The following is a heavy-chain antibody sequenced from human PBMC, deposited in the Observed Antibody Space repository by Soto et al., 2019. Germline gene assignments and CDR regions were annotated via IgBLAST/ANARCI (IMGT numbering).Heavy chain of an antibody. J-gene: IGHJ3*02. CDR2: IIPIFGTA. Sequence: ASVKVSCKAIGYSFTSHYMHWVRQAPGQGLEWMGGIIPIFGTANYAQKFQGRVTITADESTSTAYMELSSLRSEDTAVYYCASPLVPAAISAFDIWGQGTMVTVSS. V-gene: IGHV1-69*13. CDR1: GYSFTSHY. CDR3: ASPLVPAAISAFDI. D-gene: IGHD2-2*01.